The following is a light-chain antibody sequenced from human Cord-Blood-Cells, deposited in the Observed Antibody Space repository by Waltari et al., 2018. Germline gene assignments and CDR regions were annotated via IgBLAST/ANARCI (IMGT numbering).Light chain of an antibody. CDR1: SVDDGGYNK. CDR3: SADRSLRTLV. CDR2: DGS. Sequence: QSALTQPASASGPRGQATTNSCTGHSVDDGGYNKVYWYQQHPAKAPTPMLYDGSNPPSGVSNRFSGYQSGNTASLTDSGLEAEEETDYYCSADRSLRTLVFGGGSKLTVL. J-gene: IGLJ2*01. V-gene: IGLV2-14*01.